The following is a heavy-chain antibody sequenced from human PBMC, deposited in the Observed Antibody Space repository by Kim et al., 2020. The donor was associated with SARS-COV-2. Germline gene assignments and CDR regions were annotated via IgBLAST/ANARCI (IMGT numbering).Heavy chain of an antibody. J-gene: IGHJ5*02. Sequence: GGSLRLSCAASGFTFSSYAMHWVRQAPGKGLEWVAVISYDGSNKYYADSVKGRFTISRDNSKNTLYLQMNSLRAEDTAVYYCAREIGSGYYSWFDPWGQG. D-gene: IGHD3-22*01. V-gene: IGHV3-30*04. CDR2: ISYDGSNK. CDR3: AREIGSGYYSWFDP. CDR1: GFTFSSYA.